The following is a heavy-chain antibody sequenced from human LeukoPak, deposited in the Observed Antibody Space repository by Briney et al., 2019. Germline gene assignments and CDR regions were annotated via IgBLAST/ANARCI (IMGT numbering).Heavy chain of an antibody. CDR3: AGSSSYEYFQH. D-gene: IGHD6-13*01. Sequence: ASVKVSCKASGYTSTSYAMHWVRQAPGQRLEWMGWINASNGNTKYSQKFQGRVTITRDTSASTAYMELSSLRSEDTAVYYCAGSSSYEYFQHWGQGTLVTVSS. CDR1: GYTSTSYA. CDR2: INASNGNT. V-gene: IGHV1-3*01. J-gene: IGHJ1*01.